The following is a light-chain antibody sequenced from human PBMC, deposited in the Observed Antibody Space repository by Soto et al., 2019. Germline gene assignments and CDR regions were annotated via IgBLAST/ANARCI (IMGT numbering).Light chain of an antibody. CDR2: DAS. CDR1: QSVSSY. Sequence: EIVLTQSPATLSLSPGERATLSCRASQSVSSYLAWYQQKPGQAPRLLIYDASNRATGIPARFSGSGSGTDVTLTISSLEPEDFAVYYCQPRSNWWMFGQGTKVEI. J-gene: IGKJ1*01. CDR3: QPRSNWWM. V-gene: IGKV3-11*01.